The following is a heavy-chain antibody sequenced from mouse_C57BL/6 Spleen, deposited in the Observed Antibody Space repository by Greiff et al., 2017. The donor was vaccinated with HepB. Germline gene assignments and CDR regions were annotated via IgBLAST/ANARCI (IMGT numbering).Heavy chain of an antibody. CDR3: ARWGYGTPDY. CDR1: GYTFTSYW. CDR2: IHPNSGST. J-gene: IGHJ2*01. D-gene: IGHD1-1*01. Sequence: QVHVKQPGAELVKPGASVKLSCKASGYTFTSYWMHWVKQRPGQGLEWIGMIHPNSGSTNYNEKFKSKATLTVDKSSSTAYMQLSSLTSEDSAVYYCARWGYGTPDYWGQGTTLTVSS. V-gene: IGHV1-64*01.